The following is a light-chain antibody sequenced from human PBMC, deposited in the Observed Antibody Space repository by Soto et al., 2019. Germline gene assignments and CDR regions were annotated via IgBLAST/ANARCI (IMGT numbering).Light chain of an antibody. V-gene: IGLV2-14*01. CDR1: SSDIGGYNY. Sequence: QSVLTQPASVSGSPGQSITISCTGTSSDIGGYNYVSWFQQHPGKAPKLMISDVSNRPSGVSNRFSGSKSGNTASPTISGLQAEDEADYYCSSYTSGSTFYVFGTGTKVTVL. CDR2: DVS. CDR3: SSYTSGSTFYV. J-gene: IGLJ1*01.